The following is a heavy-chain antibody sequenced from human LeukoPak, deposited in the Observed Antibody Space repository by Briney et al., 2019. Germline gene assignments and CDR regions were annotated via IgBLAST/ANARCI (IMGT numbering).Heavy chain of an antibody. D-gene: IGHD1-14*01. CDR1: GFTFSSYA. CDR3: AKDKPVPYITPYYYYSMDV. CDR2: ISGSGGST. J-gene: IGHJ6*02. V-gene: IGHV3-23*01. Sequence: PGGSLRLSCAASGFTFSSYAMSWVRQAPGKGLEWVSAISGSGGSTYYADSVKGRFTISRDNSKNTLYLKMNSLRAEDTAVYYCAKDKPVPYITPYYYYSMDVWGQGTTVTVSS.